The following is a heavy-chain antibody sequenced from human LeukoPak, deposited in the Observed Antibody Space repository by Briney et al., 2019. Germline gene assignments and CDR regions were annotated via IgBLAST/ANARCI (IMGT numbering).Heavy chain of an antibody. D-gene: IGHD6-19*01. Sequence: PSETLSLTCTVSGGSISSYYWSWIRQPPGKGLEWIGYIYYSGSTNYNPSLKSRVTISVDTSKNQFSLKLSSVTAADTAVYYCARGYSSGWYKYWGQGTLVTVSS. V-gene: IGHV4-59*08. CDR2: IYYSGST. J-gene: IGHJ4*02. CDR1: GGSISSYY. CDR3: ARGYSSGWYKY.